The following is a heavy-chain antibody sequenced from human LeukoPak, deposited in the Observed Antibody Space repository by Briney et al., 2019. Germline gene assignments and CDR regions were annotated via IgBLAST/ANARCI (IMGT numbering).Heavy chain of an antibody. CDR2: IYYSGST. D-gene: IGHD5-18*01. V-gene: IGHV4-31*03. CDR3: TRGQGVTAIWAGPTPYYFDC. CDR1: GGPISSGGYY. J-gene: IGHJ4*02. Sequence: PSETLSLTCTVSGGPISSGGYYWSWIRQHPGKGLEWIGYIYYSGSTYYNPSLKSRVTISVDTSKNQFSLKLSAVTAADTAVYYCTRGQGVTAIWAGPTPYYFDCWGQGTLVTVSS.